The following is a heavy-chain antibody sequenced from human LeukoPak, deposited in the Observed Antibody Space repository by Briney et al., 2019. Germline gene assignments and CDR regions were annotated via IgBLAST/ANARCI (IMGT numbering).Heavy chain of an antibody. CDR2: ISYDGSNK. CDR1: GFTFSSYG. J-gene: IGHJ4*02. D-gene: IGHD3-22*01. V-gene: IGHV3-30*03. Sequence: GGSLRLSCAASGFTFSSYGMHWVRQAPGKGLEWVAVISYDGSNKYYTDSVKGRFTISGDNSKNTLYLQMNSLRAEDTAVYYCATMIVVVYWGQGTLVTVSS. CDR3: ATMIVVVY.